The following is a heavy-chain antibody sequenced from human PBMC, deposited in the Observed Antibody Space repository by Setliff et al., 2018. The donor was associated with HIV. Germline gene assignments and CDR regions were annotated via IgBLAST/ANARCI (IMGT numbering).Heavy chain of an antibody. J-gene: IGHJ4*02. V-gene: IGHV4-61*01. CDR1: GGSINSGSHY. D-gene: IGHD3-10*01. CDR2: IHYSGST. CDR3: AREAYFFASGTYYFDS. Sequence: SETLSLTCTVSGGSINSGSHYWSWIRQPPGKGLEWIGSIHYSGSTNYNPSLKSRVTISVDTSKNQFSLKLSSVTAADTALYFCAREAYFFASGTYYFDSWGQGTLVIVSS.